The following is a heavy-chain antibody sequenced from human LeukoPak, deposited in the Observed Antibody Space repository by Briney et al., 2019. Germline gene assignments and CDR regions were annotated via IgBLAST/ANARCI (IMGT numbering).Heavy chain of an antibody. Sequence: SQTLSLTCTVSGGSISSGYYWSWIRLHPGKGLEWIGYIYYSGSTYYNPSLKSRVTISVDTSKNQFSLRLSSVTAADTAVYYCARDDEVAAATFGYWGQGILVTVSS. D-gene: IGHD2-15*01. V-gene: IGHV4-31*03. CDR2: IYYSGST. CDR1: GGSISSGYY. CDR3: ARDDEVAAATFGY. J-gene: IGHJ4*02.